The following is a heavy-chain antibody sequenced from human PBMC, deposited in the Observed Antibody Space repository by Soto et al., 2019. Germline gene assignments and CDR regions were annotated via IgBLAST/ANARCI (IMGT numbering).Heavy chain of an antibody. D-gene: IGHD5-18*01. Sequence: SGPTLVNPTAPLTLTCTVSGFSLSNAGMGVSWIRQPPGKALEWLAHIFSSDEKSYRTSLETRLTVSKDTSKSQVVLTMTNMDPLDTATYYFARAVDRAISDIWFDPWGQGTQVTVSS. J-gene: IGHJ5*02. V-gene: IGHV2-26*01. CDR1: GFSLSNAGMG. CDR2: IFSSDEK. CDR3: ARAVDRAISDIWFDP.